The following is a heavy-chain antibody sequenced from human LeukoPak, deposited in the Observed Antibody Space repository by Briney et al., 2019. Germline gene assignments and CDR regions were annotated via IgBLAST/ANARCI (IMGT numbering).Heavy chain of an antibody. CDR2: ISAYNGNT. D-gene: IGHD6-19*01. J-gene: IGHJ5*02. Sequence: ASAKVSCKAPGYTFTSYGISWVRQAPGQGLEWMGWISAYNGNTNYAQKLQGRVTMTTDTSTRTAYMELRSLRSDDTAVYYCARVGAVAGTSWFDPWGQGTLVTVSS. CDR3: ARVGAVAGTSWFDP. V-gene: IGHV1-18*01. CDR1: GYTFTSYG.